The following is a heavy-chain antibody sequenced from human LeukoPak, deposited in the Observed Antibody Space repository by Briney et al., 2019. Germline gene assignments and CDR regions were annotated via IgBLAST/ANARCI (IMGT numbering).Heavy chain of an antibody. CDR3: ARLGENEA. Sequence: SQTLSLTCTVSGGSISSSSYYWGWIRQPPGKGLEWIGSMYYSGSTYYNPSLKSRVTISVDTSKNQFSLKLSSVTAADTAVYYCARLGENEAWGQGTLVTVSS. CDR2: MYYSGST. V-gene: IGHV4-39*01. J-gene: IGHJ5*02. D-gene: IGHD3-16*01. CDR1: GGSISSSSYY.